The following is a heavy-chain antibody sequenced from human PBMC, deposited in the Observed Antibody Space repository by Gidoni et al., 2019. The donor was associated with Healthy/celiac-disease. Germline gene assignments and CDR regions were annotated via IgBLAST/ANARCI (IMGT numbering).Heavy chain of an antibody. Sequence: EVQLVESGGGLVQPGRSLRLSCTGSGFTFGDYAMTWFRQGPGQGLEWVGFIRSKAYGGTTEYAASVKGRVTISRDDSKSIAYLQMNSLKTEDTAVYYCTREAYCGGDCYSSDAFDIWGQGTMVTVSS. V-gene: IGHV3-49*03. CDR2: IRSKAYGGTT. D-gene: IGHD2-21*01. CDR3: TREAYCGGDCYSSDAFDI. J-gene: IGHJ3*02. CDR1: GFTFGDYA.